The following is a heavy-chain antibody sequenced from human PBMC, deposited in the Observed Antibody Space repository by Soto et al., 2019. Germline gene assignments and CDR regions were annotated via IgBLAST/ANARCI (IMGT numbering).Heavy chain of an antibody. V-gene: IGHV4-34*01. Sequence: SETLSLTCAVYGGSFSGYYWSWIRQPPGKGLEWIGEINHSGSTNYNPSLKSRVTISVGTSKNQFSLKLSSVTAADTAVYYCARVGVYYYDSSAAGYWGQGTLVTVSS. CDR1: GGSFSGYY. D-gene: IGHD3-22*01. J-gene: IGHJ4*02. CDR2: INHSGST. CDR3: ARVGVYYYDSSAAGY.